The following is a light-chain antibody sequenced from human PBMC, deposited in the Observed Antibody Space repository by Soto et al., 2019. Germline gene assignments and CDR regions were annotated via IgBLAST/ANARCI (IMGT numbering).Light chain of an antibody. CDR3: QQSYSLSFT. J-gene: IGKJ2*01. V-gene: IGKV1-39*01. CDR1: QTIQTF. CDR2: GAS. Sequence: DIRMTQSPSSLSASVGDRVTITCRASQTIQTFLNWYQQKPGKAPNLLIYGASTLQSGVPSRFSGSGSGTDFSLNISDLQPDDFATYYCQQSYSLSFTFGQGTRLEI.